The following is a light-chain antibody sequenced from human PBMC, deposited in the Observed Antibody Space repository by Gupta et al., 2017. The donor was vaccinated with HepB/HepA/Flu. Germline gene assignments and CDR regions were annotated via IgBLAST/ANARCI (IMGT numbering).Light chain of an antibody. J-gene: IGLJ2*01. CDR1: GLPKQY. V-gene: IGLV3-25*03. CDR3: HSAVSSGTYVV. CDR2: KDI. Sequence: SNELTHPPSDPVSLGQTATSTCSGDGLPKQYAYWYQQRPGQAPLLIISKDIERPSGIPERFVGSTSGTTVTLTITGAQAEDEADYYCHSAVSSGTYVVFGGGTRLTVL.